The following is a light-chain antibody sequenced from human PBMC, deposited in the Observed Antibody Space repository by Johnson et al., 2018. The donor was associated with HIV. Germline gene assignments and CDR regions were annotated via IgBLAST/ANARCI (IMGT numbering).Light chain of an antibody. CDR3: GTWDSSVSGFV. V-gene: IGLV1-51*01. CDR1: TSNIGKND. CDR2: DDN. J-gene: IGLJ1*01. Sequence: QSVLTQPPSVSAAPGQLVTISCSGSTSNIGKNDVSRYQQFPGTAPKVLIYDDNKRPSGIPDRVSGSKSGTSATLGITGLQTGDEAYYYCGTWDSSVSGFVFGTGTKVTVL.